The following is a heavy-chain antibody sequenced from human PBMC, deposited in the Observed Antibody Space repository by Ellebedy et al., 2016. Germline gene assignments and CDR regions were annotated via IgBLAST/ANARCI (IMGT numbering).Heavy chain of an antibody. CDR2: IYPGDSDT. D-gene: IGHD3-22*01. J-gene: IGHJ5*02. CDR1: GYTFNNYW. Sequence: GESLKISCEASGYTFNNYWIGWVRQMPGKGLEWMGIIYPGDSDTRYSPSFRGQVTISADKSISTAYLHWSSLKASDTAIYYCARGYYLQGSNWFDPWGQGTLVTVSS. V-gene: IGHV5-51*01. CDR3: ARGYYLQGSNWFDP.